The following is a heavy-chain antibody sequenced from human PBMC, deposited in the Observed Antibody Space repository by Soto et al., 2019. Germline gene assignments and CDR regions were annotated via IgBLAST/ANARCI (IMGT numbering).Heavy chain of an antibody. J-gene: IGHJ3*02. CDR3: ARAYSDAFDI. CDR2: ISSSGTGI. CDR1: GFTFSDYY. V-gene: IGHV3-11*01. Sequence: GGSLRLSCAASGFTFSDYYMTWIRQAPGKGLEWVSYISSSGTGIYYADSVKGRFTISRDNGKNSLYLQMSSLRVEDTAVYFCARAYSDAFDIWGQGTMVTVSS. D-gene: IGHD2-15*01.